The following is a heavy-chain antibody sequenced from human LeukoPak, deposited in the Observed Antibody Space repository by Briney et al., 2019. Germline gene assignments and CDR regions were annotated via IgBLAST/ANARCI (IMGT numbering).Heavy chain of an antibody. CDR3: ARAHDYGDYKKWFDP. Sequence: SETLSLTCTVSGGSIRSDHWSWIRQPPGKGLEFIGYIYFSGSTSYNPSLKSRVTISVDSSKTQLSLTLRSVTAADPAVYYCARAHDYGDYKKWFDPWGQGTLVTVSS. V-gene: IGHV4-59*01. CDR2: IYFSGST. J-gene: IGHJ5*02. CDR1: GGSIRSDH. D-gene: IGHD4-17*01.